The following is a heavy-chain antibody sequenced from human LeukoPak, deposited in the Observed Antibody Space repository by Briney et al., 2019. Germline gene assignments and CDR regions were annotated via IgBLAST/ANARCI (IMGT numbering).Heavy chain of an antibody. CDR1: GFIFSNYA. CDR2: ISYDGSKK. D-gene: IGHD6-19*01. CDR3: ARGPPGVWQWLERNSGGSIDY. J-gene: IGHJ4*02. Sequence: SGGSLRLSCAASGFIFSNYAMHWVRQAPGKGLEWVAVISYDGSKKYHADSVKGRFTISRDNSKNTLYLQMNSLRAEDTAVYYCARGPPGVWQWLERNSGGSIDYWGQGTLVTVSS. V-gene: IGHV3-30*04.